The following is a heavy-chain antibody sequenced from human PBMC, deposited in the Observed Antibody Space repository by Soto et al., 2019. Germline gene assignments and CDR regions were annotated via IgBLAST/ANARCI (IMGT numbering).Heavy chain of an antibody. CDR2: IYYSGST. V-gene: IGHV4-30-4*01. Sequence: SETLSLTCTVSGGSISSGDYYWSWIRQPPGKGLEWIGYIYYSGSTYYNPSLKSRVTISVDTSKNQFSLKLSSVTAADTAVYYCARVLATRSRGFDIWGQGIMVTVSS. J-gene: IGHJ3*02. CDR3: ARVLATRSRGFDI. CDR1: GGSISSGDYY.